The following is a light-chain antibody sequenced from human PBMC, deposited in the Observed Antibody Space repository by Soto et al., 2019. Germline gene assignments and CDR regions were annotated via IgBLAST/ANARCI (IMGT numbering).Light chain of an antibody. V-gene: IGLV2-14*01. CDR3: SSFTTSNTWV. CDR2: EVS. J-gene: IGLJ3*02. CDR1: SSDVGGFNY. Sequence: QSALPQPASVSGSPGQSITISCTGTSSDVGGFNYVSWYQQYPGEAPKLLIYEVSTRPSGGSSRFSGSKSGNTASLTISGLQADDEGDYYCSSFTTSNTWVFGGGTKLTVL.